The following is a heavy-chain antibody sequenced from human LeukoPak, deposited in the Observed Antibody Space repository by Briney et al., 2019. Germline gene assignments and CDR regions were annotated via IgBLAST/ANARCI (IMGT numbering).Heavy chain of an antibody. CDR3: ARGALSGISGWFDP. V-gene: IGHV3-48*04. J-gene: IGHJ5*02. D-gene: IGHD3-10*01. CDR1: GFSFTSYG. CDR2: ISGSGTTT. Sequence: GGSLRLSCAASGFSFTSYGMHWVRQAPGKGLEWVSYISGSGTTTHYADSVKGRFTISRDNAKNSLYLQMNSLRVEDTAVYYCARGALSGISGWFDPWGQGTLVTVSS.